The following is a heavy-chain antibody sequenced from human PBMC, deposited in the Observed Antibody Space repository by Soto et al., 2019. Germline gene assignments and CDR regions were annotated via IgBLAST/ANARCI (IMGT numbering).Heavy chain of an antibody. CDR1: GYTFTSYG. Sequence: ASVKVSCKASGYTFTSYGISWVRQAPGQGLEWMGWISAYNGNTNYAQKLQGRVTMTTDTSTSTAYMELRSLRSDDTAVYYCARDRRGSRNASPRIDPWGQGTLVTVSS. J-gene: IGHJ5*02. D-gene: IGHD2-15*01. V-gene: IGHV1-18*01. CDR2: ISAYNGNT. CDR3: ARDRRGSRNASPRIDP.